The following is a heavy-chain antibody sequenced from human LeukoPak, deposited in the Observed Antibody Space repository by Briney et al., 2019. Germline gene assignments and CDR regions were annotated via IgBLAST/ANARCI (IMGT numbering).Heavy chain of an antibody. V-gene: IGHV3-23*01. J-gene: IGHJ3*02. CDR2: ISGSGGST. CDR3: ARVLGQWIDAFDI. D-gene: IGHD2-2*03. CDR1: GFTFSSHG. Sequence: GGSLRLSCAASGFTFSSHGMSWVRQAPGKGLEWISAISGSGGSTYYADSVKGRFTISRDNFKNSLYLQMNSLRAEDTAVYYCARVLGQWIDAFDIWGQGTMVTVSS.